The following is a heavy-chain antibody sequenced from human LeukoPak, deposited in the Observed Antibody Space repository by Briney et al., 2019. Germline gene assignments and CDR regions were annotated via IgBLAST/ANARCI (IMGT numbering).Heavy chain of an antibody. CDR2: IYYRGSTYSGST. Sequence: SETLSLTCTVSGASISTNTYYWGWIRQPPGKGLEWIGSIYYRGSTYSGSTSCNPSLKSRVTISGDTSMNQFSLMVTSLTAADTAVYYCARYLVGTMEDYWGQGTLVTVSS. V-gene: IGHV4-39*07. CDR3: ARYLVGTMEDY. D-gene: IGHD5-12*01. J-gene: IGHJ4*02. CDR1: GASISTNTYY.